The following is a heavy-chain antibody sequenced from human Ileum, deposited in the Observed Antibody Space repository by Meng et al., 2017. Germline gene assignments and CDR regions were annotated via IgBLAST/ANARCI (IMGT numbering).Heavy chain of an antibody. D-gene: IGHD2-15*01. CDR3: ARDCCTVPYDK. Sequence: EVQLVESGGGLVQPGGSMRLSCAASGFTFSDYWMHWLRQVPGKGLMWVSHINSDGTRTTYADSVKGRFTISRDNAQNTLYLQMDSLRAEDTAVYYCARDCCTVPYDKWGQGTLVTVSS. J-gene: IGHJ4*02. CDR1: GFTFSDYW. V-gene: IGHV3-74*01. CDR2: INSDGTRT.